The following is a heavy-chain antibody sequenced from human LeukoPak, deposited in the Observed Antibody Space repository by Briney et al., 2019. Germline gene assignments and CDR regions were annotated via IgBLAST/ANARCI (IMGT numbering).Heavy chain of an antibody. D-gene: IGHD6-13*01. CDR3: AREAGAGPFDC. V-gene: IGHV3-66*01. CDR1: GFTVGNMY. Sequence: GVSLRLSCAASGFTVGNMYMTWVRQAPGEGLEWVSVIYSDGSTYYADSVKGRFTISRDNSKNTLYLQMNSLRVDDTALYYCAREAGAGPFDCWGPGTLVTVSS. J-gene: IGHJ4*02. CDR2: IYSDGST.